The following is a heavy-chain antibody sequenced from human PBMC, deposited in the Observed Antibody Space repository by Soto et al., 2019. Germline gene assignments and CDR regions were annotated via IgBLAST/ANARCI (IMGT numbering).Heavy chain of an antibody. J-gene: IGHJ1*01. V-gene: IGHV1-69*13. Sequence: SVKVSWKPAGGSLTNSALSLVRQAPGQRLEWLGGIILALGTPHYAQNFQGRVTITADESRSTAYMELGSLRLDDTAVYYCGRYCTNTNCQGSYYLYCWGQRAFVTGSS. D-gene: IGHD2-8*01. CDR1: GGSLTNSA. CDR2: IILALGTP. CDR3: GRYCTNTNCQGSYYLYC.